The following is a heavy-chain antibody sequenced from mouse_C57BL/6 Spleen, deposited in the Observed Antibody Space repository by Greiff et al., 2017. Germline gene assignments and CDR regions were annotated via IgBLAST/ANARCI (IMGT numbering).Heavy chain of an antibody. V-gene: IGHV1-54*01. D-gene: IGHD1-1*01. Sequence: VKLMESGAELVRSGTSVKVSCKASGYAFTNYLIEWVKQRPGQGLEWIGVINPGSGGTNYNEKFKGKATLTADKSSSTAYMQLSSLTSEDSAVYFCARNYGSSYEGFAYWGQGTLVTVSA. CDR2: INPGSGGT. J-gene: IGHJ3*01. CDR3: ARNYGSSYEGFAY. CDR1: GYAFTNYL.